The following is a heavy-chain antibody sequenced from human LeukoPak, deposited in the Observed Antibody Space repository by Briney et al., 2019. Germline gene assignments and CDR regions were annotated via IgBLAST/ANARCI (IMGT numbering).Heavy chain of an antibody. CDR2: IIPIFGTA. Sequence: VASVKVSCKASGGTFSSYAISWVRQAPGQGLEWMGGIIPIFGTANYAQKFQGRVTITADKSTSTAYMELSSLRSEDTAVYYCARVVVGATGPDYWGQGTLVTVSS. D-gene: IGHD1-26*01. V-gene: IGHV1-69*06. J-gene: IGHJ4*02. CDR3: ARVVVGATGPDY. CDR1: GGTFSSYA.